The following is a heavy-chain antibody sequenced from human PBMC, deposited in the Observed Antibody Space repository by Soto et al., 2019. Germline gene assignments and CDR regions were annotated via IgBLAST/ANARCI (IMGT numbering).Heavy chain of an antibody. D-gene: IGHD3-10*02. Sequence: GGSLRLSCAASGFTFNGDSMHWVRQAPGKGLVWVSRISSDGSTITYADSVKGRFTISRDNAKSTLYLQMNSLRVEDTAVYFCARGGSVLGGYWGQGTLVTVSS. CDR2: ISSDGSTI. CDR1: GFTFNGDS. J-gene: IGHJ4*02. V-gene: IGHV3-74*03. CDR3: ARGGSVLGGY.